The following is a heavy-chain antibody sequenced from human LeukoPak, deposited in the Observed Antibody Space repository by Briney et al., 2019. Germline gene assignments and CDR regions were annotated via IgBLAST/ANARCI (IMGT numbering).Heavy chain of an antibody. Sequence: GGSLRLSCAASGFTFSDYYMSWIRQAPGKGLEWVSGVSASGDSTNYADSVKGRFTISRDNSKKTLYLQMNSLRAEDTAVYYCAKDYYDTSGYYYHFDYWGQGTLVTVSS. V-gene: IGHV3-23*01. CDR3: AKDYYDTSGYYYHFDY. J-gene: IGHJ4*02. CDR2: VSASGDST. D-gene: IGHD3-22*01. CDR1: GFTFSDYY.